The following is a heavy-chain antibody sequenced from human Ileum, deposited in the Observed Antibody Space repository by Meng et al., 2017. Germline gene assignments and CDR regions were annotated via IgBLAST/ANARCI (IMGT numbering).Heavy chain of an antibody. CDR3: VREQYESRGH. Sequence: VELVETGGGLIQPGGSLRLSCAAVGFTVSSNYMSWVRQAPGKGLEWVSVIYSGGSTYYADSVKGRFTISRDNSRNTLYLQMNSLRADDTAVYYCVREQYESRGHWGQGTLVTVSS. CDR1: GFTVSSNY. J-gene: IGHJ4*02. V-gene: IGHV3-53*02. D-gene: IGHD3-22*01. CDR2: IYSGGST.